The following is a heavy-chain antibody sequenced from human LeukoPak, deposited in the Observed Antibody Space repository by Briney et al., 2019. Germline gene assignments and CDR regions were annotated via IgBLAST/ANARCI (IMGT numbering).Heavy chain of an antibody. V-gene: IGHV4-59*01. J-gene: IGHJ1*01. D-gene: IGHD3-22*01. CDR2: IYYSGST. CDR1: GGSISSYY. CDR3: ARVSTYYDSSGLGPESFQH. Sequence: SSETLSLTCTVSGGSISSYYWSWIRQPPAKGLEWIGYIYYSGSTNYNPSLKSRVTISVDTSKNQFSLKLSSVTAADTAVYYCARVSTYYDSSGLGPESFQHWGQGTLVTVSS.